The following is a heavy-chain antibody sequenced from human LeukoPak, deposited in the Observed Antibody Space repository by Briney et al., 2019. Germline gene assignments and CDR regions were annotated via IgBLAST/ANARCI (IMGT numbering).Heavy chain of an antibody. CDR2: ISYDGSNQ. J-gene: IGHJ4*02. CDR1: GFTFNSYS. V-gene: IGHV3-30*04. CDR3: AREHISGYFDY. D-gene: IGHD6-19*01. Sequence: GGSLRLSCVASGFTFNSYSMHWVRQAPGKGLEWVAVISYDGSNQYYAASVKGRFTISRDNSKNTLYLQMNSLRGEDTAMYYCAREHISGYFDYWGQGTLVTVSS.